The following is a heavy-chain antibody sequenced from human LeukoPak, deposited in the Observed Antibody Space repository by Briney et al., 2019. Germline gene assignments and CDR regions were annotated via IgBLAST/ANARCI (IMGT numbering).Heavy chain of an antibody. J-gene: IGHJ5*02. V-gene: IGHV4-30-4*08. CDR2: IYYSGST. CDR3: ARRGEDTAGTGFDP. D-gene: IGHD5-18*01. Sequence: PSQTLSLTCTVSGGSISSGDYYWSWIRQPPGKGLEWIGYIYYSGSTYYNPSLKSRVTISVDTSKNQFSLKLSSVTAADTAVYYCARRGEDTAGTGFDPWGQGTLVTVSS. CDR1: GGSISSGDYY.